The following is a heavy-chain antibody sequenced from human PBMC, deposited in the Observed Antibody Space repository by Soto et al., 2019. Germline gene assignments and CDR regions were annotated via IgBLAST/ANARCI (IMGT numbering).Heavy chain of an antibody. CDR2: IYNSGTT. Sequence: QVQLQESGPGLVKPSKTLSLTCTVSGGSVSSHYWSWIRQPPGKGLEWIGFIYNSGTTYYNPSLKSRGTISVDTSENQFSLKLNSVTAADTAVYYCARGRGGSPAYDYWGQGTLVTVSS. J-gene: IGHJ4*02. D-gene: IGHD1-26*01. CDR3: ARGRGGSPAYDY. V-gene: IGHV4-59*02. CDR1: GGSVSSHY.